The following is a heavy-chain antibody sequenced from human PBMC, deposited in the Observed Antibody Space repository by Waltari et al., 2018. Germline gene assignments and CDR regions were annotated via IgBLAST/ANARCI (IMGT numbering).Heavy chain of an antibody. Sequence: QVQLVQSGAEVKKPGASVKVSCKASGYTFTGYYMHWVRQAPGQGLEWMGRINPNSGGTNYAQKFQGRVTITRNTSISTAYMELSSLRSEDTAVYYCARLVRSRATRYYFDYWGQGTLVTVSS. J-gene: IGHJ4*02. D-gene: IGHD2-15*01. CDR2: INPNSGGT. CDR1: GYTFTGYY. CDR3: ARLVRSRATRYYFDY. V-gene: IGHV1-2*06.